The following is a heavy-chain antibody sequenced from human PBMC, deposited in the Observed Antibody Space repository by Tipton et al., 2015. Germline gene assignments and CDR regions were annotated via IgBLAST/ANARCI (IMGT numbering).Heavy chain of an antibody. CDR1: GGSISSYY. CDR2: VYYSGST. CDR3: AREGRRSLQWLSPLDY. J-gene: IGHJ4*02. Sequence: TLSLTCTISGGSISSYYWSWIRQPPGKGLEWIGYVYYSGSTNYKPSLKSRVTMSIDTSKNHFSLNLSSVTAADTAVYYCAREGRRSLQWLSPLDYWGQGTLVTVSS. D-gene: IGHD3-3*01. V-gene: IGHV4-59*01.